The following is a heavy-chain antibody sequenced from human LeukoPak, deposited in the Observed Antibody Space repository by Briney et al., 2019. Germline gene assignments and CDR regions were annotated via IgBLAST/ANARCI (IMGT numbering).Heavy chain of an antibody. Sequence: SVKVSCKASGGTFSSYTISWVRQAPGQGLEWMGRIIPILGIANYAQKFQGRVTITADKSTSTAYMELSSLRSEDTAVYYSASGLSMVRGVIIAFDIWGQGTMVTVSS. D-gene: IGHD3-10*01. CDR2: IIPILGIA. CDR1: GGTFSSYT. CDR3: ASGLSMVRGVIIAFDI. V-gene: IGHV1-69*02. J-gene: IGHJ3*02.